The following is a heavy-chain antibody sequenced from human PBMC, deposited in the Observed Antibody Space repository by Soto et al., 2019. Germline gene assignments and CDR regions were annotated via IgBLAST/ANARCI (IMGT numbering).Heavy chain of an antibody. V-gene: IGHV3-30-3*01. Sequence: QVQLVESGGGVVQPGRSLRLSCAASGFTFSSYAMHWVRQAPGKGLEWVAVISYDGSNKYYADSVKGRFTISRDNSKNTLYLQMNSLRAEDTAVYYCVREGGATIPSGYFDYWGQGTLVTVSS. CDR3: VREGGATIPSGYFDY. J-gene: IGHJ4*02. CDR1: GFTFSSYA. D-gene: IGHD1-26*01. CDR2: ISYDGSNK.